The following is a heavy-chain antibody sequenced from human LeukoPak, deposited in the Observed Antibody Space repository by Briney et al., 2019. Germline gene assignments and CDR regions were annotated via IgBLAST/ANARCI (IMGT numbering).Heavy chain of an antibody. CDR1: GFTFSSYS. CDR2: LSGSGGNT. J-gene: IGHJ4*02. Sequence: GGSLRLSCAASGFTFSSYSMNWVRQAPGKGLEWVSALSGSGGNTYYADSVKGRFTISRDNSKNTLYLQMNSQRAEDTAKYYCAKVASLCTSTSCVRGGFDYWGQGTLVTVSS. CDR3: AKVASLCTSTSCVRGGFDY. D-gene: IGHD2-2*01. V-gene: IGHV3-23*01.